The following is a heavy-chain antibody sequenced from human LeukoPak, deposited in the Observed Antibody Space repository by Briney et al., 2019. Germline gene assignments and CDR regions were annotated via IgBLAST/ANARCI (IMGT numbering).Heavy chain of an antibody. Sequence: GRSLRLSCAASGFTFSSYGMHWVRQAPGKGLEWVAVIRYDGSNKYHADSVKGRFTIPRDNSKNTLYLQMNSLRVEDTAVYYCARAHCSGGSCYGNYYCYYGMDVWGQGTTVTVSS. J-gene: IGHJ6*02. CDR3: ARAHCSGGSCYGNYYCYYGMDV. D-gene: IGHD2-15*01. V-gene: IGHV3-33*01. CDR2: IRYDGSNK. CDR1: GFTFSSYG.